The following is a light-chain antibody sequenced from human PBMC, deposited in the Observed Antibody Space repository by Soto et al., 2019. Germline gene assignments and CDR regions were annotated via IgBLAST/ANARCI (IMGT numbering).Light chain of an antibody. CDR1: QSVSSSY. J-gene: IGKJ5*01. V-gene: IGKV3-20*01. CDR2: GAS. Sequence: EIVLTQSPGTLSLSPGERATLSCMASQSVSSSYLAWYQQKPGQAPRLLIYGASSRATGNPDRFSGSGSGTDFTLTISRLEPEDFAVYYCQQYGSSPQLTYGQGTRLEIK. CDR3: QQYGSSPQLT.